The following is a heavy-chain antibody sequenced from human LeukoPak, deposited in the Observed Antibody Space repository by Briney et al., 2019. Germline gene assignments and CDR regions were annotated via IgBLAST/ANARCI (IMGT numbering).Heavy chain of an antibody. CDR3: AKDRSSSGWGPSY. V-gene: IGHV3-23*01. D-gene: IGHD6-19*01. CDR2: MSGSGGGT. Sequence: PGGSLRLSCAASGFTFSYYAMSWVRQAPGKGLEWVSSMSGSGGGTYYADFVKGRFTISRDSSKNTLYLQMNSLRAEDTAVYYCAKDRSSSGWGPSYWGQGTLVTVSS. CDR1: GFTFSYYA. J-gene: IGHJ4*02.